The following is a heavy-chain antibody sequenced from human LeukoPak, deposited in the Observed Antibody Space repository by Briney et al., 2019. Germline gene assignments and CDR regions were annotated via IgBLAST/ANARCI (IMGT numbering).Heavy chain of an antibody. Sequence: GGSLRLSCAASGFTFSSYWMHWVRQAPGKGLEWVSTISGSGDSTYYANSVKGRFTISRDNSKNTLHLQMSSLRAEDSAVYYCAKDRRNDYAQGLDYWGQGTLVTVSS. CDR2: ISGSGDST. CDR1: GFTFSSYW. D-gene: IGHD4-17*01. J-gene: IGHJ4*02. V-gene: IGHV3-23*01. CDR3: AKDRRNDYAQGLDY.